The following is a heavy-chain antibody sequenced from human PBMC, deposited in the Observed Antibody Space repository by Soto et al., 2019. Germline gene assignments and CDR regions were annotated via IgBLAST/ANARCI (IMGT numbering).Heavy chain of an antibody. CDR3: ARLPLVRGLPA. V-gene: IGHV4-39*01. CDR1: GGSISTSGNY. CDR2: IYYGGTT. J-gene: IGHJ5*02. D-gene: IGHD3-10*01. Sequence: QLHLQESGPGRVKPSETLSLMCSVSGGSISTSGNYWGWVRQAPEKGLEWIGSIYYGGTTKYNPSLKRRVTISVDTSKNQFSLTLTSVTAADTAVYYCARLPLVRGLPAWGQGTLVTVSS.